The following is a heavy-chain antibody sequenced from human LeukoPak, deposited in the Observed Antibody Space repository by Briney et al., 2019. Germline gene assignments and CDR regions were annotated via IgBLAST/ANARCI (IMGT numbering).Heavy chain of an antibody. CDR3: SRALRLSGDAFDI. J-gene: IGHJ3*02. Sequence: GGSLRLSCTGSGFNFGYFPMSLFRQAPGKGLEWVAFIRNKDYGETTEYAASVKGRFSISRDDSESIAYLQMSSLKAEDTAVYYCSRALRLSGDAFDIWGQGTMVTVSS. CDR1: GFNFGYFP. D-gene: IGHD2/OR15-2a*01. V-gene: IGHV3-49*03. CDR2: IRNKDYGETT.